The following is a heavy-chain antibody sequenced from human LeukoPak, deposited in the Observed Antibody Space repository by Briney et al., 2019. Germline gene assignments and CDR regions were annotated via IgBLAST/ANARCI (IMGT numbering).Heavy chain of an antibody. Sequence: SETLSLTCTVSGGSISSYYWSWIRQPPGKGLEWIGYIYYSGSTNYNPSLKSRVTISVDTSKNQFSLKLSSVTAADTAVYYCARLSIGYCSGGSCYVLEPLIDYWGQGTLVTVSS. J-gene: IGHJ4*02. V-gene: IGHV4-59*08. D-gene: IGHD2-15*01. CDR1: GGSISSYY. CDR3: ARLSIGYCSGGSCYVLEPLIDY. CDR2: IYYSGST.